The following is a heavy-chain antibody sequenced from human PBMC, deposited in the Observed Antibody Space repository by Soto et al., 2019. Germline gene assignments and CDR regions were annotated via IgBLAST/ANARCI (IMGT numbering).Heavy chain of an antibody. CDR3: ARDYSVYDPALNRFDP. J-gene: IGHJ5*02. CDR1: GDIFDNYA. Sequence: QGHLVQSGAEVKKPGFSVKVSCKASGDIFDNYAISWVRQAPGQGLEWLGGISPVIGTTHYAQRFQGRLTITADRSTMTTYMELSGLKSEDTAIYFCARDYSVYDPALNRFDPWGQGTLVTVSS. CDR2: ISPVIGTT. D-gene: IGHD5-12*01. V-gene: IGHV1-69*06.